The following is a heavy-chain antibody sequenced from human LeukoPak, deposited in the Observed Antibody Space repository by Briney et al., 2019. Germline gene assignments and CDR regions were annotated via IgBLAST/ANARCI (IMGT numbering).Heavy chain of an antibody. D-gene: IGHD2-15*01. CDR1: GFILSSNT. Sequence: GGSLRLSCAASGFILSSNTMNWVRQAPGKGLEWVSSISSSSSYIYYADSVKGRFTISKDNAKNSLYLQMNSLRAEDTAVYYCARDGGRREDYWGQGALVTVSS. V-gene: IGHV3-21*01. J-gene: IGHJ4*02. CDR2: ISSSSSYI. CDR3: ARDGGRREDY.